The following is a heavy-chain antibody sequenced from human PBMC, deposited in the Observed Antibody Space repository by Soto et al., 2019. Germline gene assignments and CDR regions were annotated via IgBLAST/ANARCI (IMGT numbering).Heavy chain of an antibody. J-gene: IGHJ3*02. CDR1: GYSFTSYW. V-gene: IGHV5-51*01. CDR2: IYPGDSDT. CDR3: ARRIIAARGGAFDI. Sequence: PGESLKLYWQGSGYSFTSYWIGWVRPMPGKGLEWMGIIYPGDSDTRYSPSFQGQVTISADKSISTAYLQWSSLKASDTAMYYCARRIIAARGGAFDIWGQGTMVTVSS. D-gene: IGHD6-6*01.